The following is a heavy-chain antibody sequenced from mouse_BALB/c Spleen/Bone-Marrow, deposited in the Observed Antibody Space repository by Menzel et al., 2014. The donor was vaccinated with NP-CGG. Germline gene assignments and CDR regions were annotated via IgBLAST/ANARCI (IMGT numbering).Heavy chain of an antibody. D-gene: IGHD2-3*01. Sequence: ESGPGLVKPSQSLSPTCSVTGYSITSGYYWNWIRQFPGNKLEWMGYISYDGSNNYNPSLRNRISITRDTSKNQFFLKLNSVTTEDTATYYCARGDGYYGGAMDYWGQGTSVTVSS. CDR2: ISYDGSN. J-gene: IGHJ4*01. CDR1: GYSITSGYY. CDR3: ARGDGYYGGAMDY. V-gene: IGHV3-6*02.